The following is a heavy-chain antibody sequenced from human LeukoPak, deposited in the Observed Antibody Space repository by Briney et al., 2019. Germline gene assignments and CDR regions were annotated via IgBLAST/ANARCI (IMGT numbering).Heavy chain of an antibody. V-gene: IGHV5-51*01. CDR2: VYPDDSNT. D-gene: IGHD6-19*01. J-gene: IGHJ3*02. CDR1: GYIFSRDW. Sequence: GESLKISCKGSGYIFSRDWIGWVRPMPGKGLEWMGIVYPDDSNTRYSPSFQGQVTISADKSTSTAYLQWSSLKASDTAMYYCARAEVGGAFDTWGHGTMVTVSP. CDR3: ARAEVGGAFDT.